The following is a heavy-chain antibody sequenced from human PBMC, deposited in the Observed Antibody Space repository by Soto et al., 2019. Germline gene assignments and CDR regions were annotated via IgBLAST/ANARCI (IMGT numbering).Heavy chain of an antibody. Sequence: GGSLRLSCAASGFTFSSYYMSRIRQAPGKGLEWVSYISSSGSTIYYADSVKGRFTISRDNAKNSLYLQMNSLRAEDTAVYYCARGGYYGSGSQDFDYWGQGTLVTVSS. CDR2: ISSSGSTI. J-gene: IGHJ4*02. D-gene: IGHD3-10*01. CDR1: GFTFSSYY. V-gene: IGHV3-11*01. CDR3: ARGGYYGSGSQDFDY.